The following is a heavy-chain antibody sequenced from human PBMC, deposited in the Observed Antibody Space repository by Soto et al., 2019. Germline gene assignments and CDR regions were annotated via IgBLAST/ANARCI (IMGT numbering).Heavy chain of an antibody. V-gene: IGHV3-23*01. Sequence: GGSLSLSCAASGFTFSSYAMSWVRQAPGKGLEWVSAISGSGGDTYYTDSVKGRFTISRDNSKNTLYLQMTSLRAEDTALYYCTRASSDRNHMEVWGPGTTGTVSS. CDR2: ISGSGGDT. J-gene: IGHJ6*02. CDR1: GFTFSSYA. CDR3: TRASSDRNHMEV.